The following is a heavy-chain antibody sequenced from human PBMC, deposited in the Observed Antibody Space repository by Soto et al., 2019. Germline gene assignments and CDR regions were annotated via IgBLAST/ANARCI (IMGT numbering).Heavy chain of an antibody. J-gene: IGHJ4*02. CDR2: FDPEDGET. D-gene: IGHD6-19*01. V-gene: IGHV1-24*01. CDR1: GYTLTELS. CDR3: ATIYSSGWYEGYYFDY. Sequence: ASVKVSCKVSGYTLTELSMHWVRQAPGKGLEWMGGFDPEDGETIYAQKFQGRVTMTEDTSTDTAYMELSSLRSEDTAVYYCATIYSSGWYEGYYFDYWGQGTLVTVSS.